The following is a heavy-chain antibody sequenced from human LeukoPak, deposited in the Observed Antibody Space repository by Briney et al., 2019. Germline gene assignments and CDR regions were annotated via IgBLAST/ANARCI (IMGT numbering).Heavy chain of an antibody. CDR2: ISAYNGNT. Sequence: ASVKVSCKASGYTFTSYGISWVRQAPGQGLERMGWISAYNGNTNYAQKLQGRVTITADKSTSTAYMELSSLRSEDTAVYYCARSYRRGFDYWGQGTLVTVSS. D-gene: IGHD1-26*01. J-gene: IGHJ4*02. V-gene: IGHV1-18*01. CDR3: ARSYRRGFDY. CDR1: GYTFTSYG.